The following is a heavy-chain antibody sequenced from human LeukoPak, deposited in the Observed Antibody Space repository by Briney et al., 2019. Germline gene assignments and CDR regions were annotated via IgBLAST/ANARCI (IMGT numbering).Heavy chain of an antibody. CDR1: GFTLSNYA. D-gene: IGHD3-3*01. Sequence: GGSLRLSCAASGFTLSNYAMHWVRQAPGKGLEWVAIITYDGSNKDYADVVKGRFTISRDNSKNTLYLQMNSLRAEDTALYYCARDRYYTLDYWGQGTLVTVSS. V-gene: IGHV3-30*04. CDR2: ITYDGSNK. J-gene: IGHJ4*02. CDR3: ARDRYYTLDY.